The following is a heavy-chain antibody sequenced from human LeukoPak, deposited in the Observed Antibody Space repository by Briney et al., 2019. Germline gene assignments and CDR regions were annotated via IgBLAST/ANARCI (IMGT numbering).Heavy chain of an antibody. V-gene: IGHV1-2*02. CDR1: GYMFTGYY. CDR3: ARVVAVTGTPVYYMDV. Sequence: ASVKVSCKASGYMFTGYYMHWVRQAPGQGLEWMGWINPNSGGTNYAQKFQGRVTMTRDTSISTAYMDLNRLRSDDTAVYYCARVVAVTGTPVYYMDVLGKGNKVNVSS. D-gene: IGHD6-19*01. CDR2: INPNSGGT. J-gene: IGHJ6*03.